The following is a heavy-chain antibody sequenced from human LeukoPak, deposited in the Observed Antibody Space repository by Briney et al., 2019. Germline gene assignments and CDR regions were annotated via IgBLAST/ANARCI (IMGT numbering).Heavy chain of an antibody. Sequence: GGSLRLSCEASGFTFSRYWMHWVRQAPGKGLVWVSRIKSDGKTNYADSVKGRFTISRDNTQNSLYLQMNSLGADDTALYYCARSPRRGEFDYWGQGTLVTVSS. J-gene: IGHJ4*02. CDR1: GFTFSRYW. CDR2: IKSDGKT. V-gene: IGHV3-74*01. D-gene: IGHD3-16*01. CDR3: ARSPRRGEFDY.